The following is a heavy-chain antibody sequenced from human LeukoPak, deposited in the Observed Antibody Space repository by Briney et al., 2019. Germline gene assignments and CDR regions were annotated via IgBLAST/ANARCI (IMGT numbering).Heavy chain of an antibody. CDR3: ARDVVVVAASDL. V-gene: IGHV4-4*02. CDR2: IYHSGST. CDR1: GGSFSISNW. D-gene: IGHD2-15*01. J-gene: IGHJ2*01. Sequence: SGTLSLTCAVSGGSFSISNWWGGVRPPPGKGLDGMGEIYHSGSTNYNPSLKSRVTISVDKSKNQFSLKLSSVTAADTAVYYCARDVVVVAASDLWGRGTLVTVSS.